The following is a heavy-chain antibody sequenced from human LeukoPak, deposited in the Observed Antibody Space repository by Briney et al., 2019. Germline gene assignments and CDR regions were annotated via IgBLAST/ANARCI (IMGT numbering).Heavy chain of an antibody. V-gene: IGHV1-69*13. CDR3: ARSPYYDILTVSIMAGFDP. Sequence: VASVKVSCKASGGTFSSYAISWVRQAPGQGLEWMGGIIPIFGTANYAQKFQGRVTITADESTSTAYMELSSLRSEDTAVYYCARSPYYDILTVSIMAGFDPWGQGTLVTVSS. CDR2: IIPIFGTA. D-gene: IGHD3-9*01. CDR1: GGTFSSYA. J-gene: IGHJ5*02.